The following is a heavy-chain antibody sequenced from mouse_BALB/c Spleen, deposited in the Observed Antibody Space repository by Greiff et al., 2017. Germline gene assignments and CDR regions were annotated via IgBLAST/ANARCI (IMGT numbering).Heavy chain of an antibody. CDR2: IDPANGNT. V-gene: IGHV14-3*02. Sequence: VQLQQSGAELVKPGASVKLSCTASGFNIKDPYMHWVKQRPEQGLEWIGRIDPANGNTKYDPKFQGKATITADTSSNTAYLQLSSLTSEDTAVYYCASGYRSTWFAYWGQGTLVTVSA. CDR3: ASGYRSTWFAY. D-gene: IGHD2-14*01. J-gene: IGHJ3*01. CDR1: GFNIKDPY.